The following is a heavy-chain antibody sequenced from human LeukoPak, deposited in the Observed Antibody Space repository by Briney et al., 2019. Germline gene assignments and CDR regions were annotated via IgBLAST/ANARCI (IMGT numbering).Heavy chain of an antibody. CDR1: GYTFTDYY. D-gene: IGHD2-21*01. Sequence: ASVRVSCKASGYTFTDYYIHWVRQAPGQGLEWMAWMNPDRGDTNNAQKFQGRVTMSRDTSISTVYMELSRLRPDDTAVYYCARDCGVWSSDIWGQGTMVTVST. CDR2: MNPDRGDT. CDR3: ARDCGVWSSDI. J-gene: IGHJ3*02. V-gene: IGHV1-2*02.